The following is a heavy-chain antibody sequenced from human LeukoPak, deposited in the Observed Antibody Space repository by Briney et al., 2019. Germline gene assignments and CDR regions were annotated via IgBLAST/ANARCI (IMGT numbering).Heavy chain of an antibody. Sequence: SETLSLTCAVYGGSFSGYYWSWIRQPPGKGLEWIGEINHSGSTNYNPSLRSRVTISVDTSKNQFSLKLSSVTAADTAVYYCARQNKYSSSWYSVEYFQHWGQGTLVTVSS. D-gene: IGHD6-13*01. CDR2: INHSGST. J-gene: IGHJ1*01. CDR1: GGSFSGYY. CDR3: ARQNKYSSSWYSVEYFQH. V-gene: IGHV4-34*01.